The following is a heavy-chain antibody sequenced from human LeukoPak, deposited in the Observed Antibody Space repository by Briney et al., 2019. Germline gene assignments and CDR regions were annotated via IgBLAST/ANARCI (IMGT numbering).Heavy chain of an antibody. CDR3: AKAVGKGNSLGGGVINLESYYYYGMDV. Sequence: PGGSLRLSCAASGFSFGTYAMSFSTYAMSWVRQAPGKGLEWVSAISGSGDSTNYADSVMGRFTISRDNSRSTLYLQINSLRAEDTAVYYCAKAVGKGNSLGGGVINLESYYYYGMDVWGQGTTVTVSS. CDR2: ISGSGDST. V-gene: IGHV3-23*01. D-gene: IGHD3-16*02. CDR1: GFSFGTYAMSFSTYA. J-gene: IGHJ6*02.